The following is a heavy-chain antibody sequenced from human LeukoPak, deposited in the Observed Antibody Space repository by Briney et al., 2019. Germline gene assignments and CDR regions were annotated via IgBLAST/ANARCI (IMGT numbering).Heavy chain of an antibody. CDR3: ARHMRGRGSYYFDY. D-gene: IGHD6-6*01. J-gene: IGHJ4*02. V-gene: IGHV4-59*08. CDR2: IYYSGST. CDR1: GGSISSYY. Sequence: SETLSLTCTVSGGSISSYYWSWIRPPPGKGLEWIGYIYYSGSTNYNPSLKSRVTISVDPSKHQFSLKLSSVTAADTAVYYCARHMRGRGSYYFDYWGQGTLVTVSP.